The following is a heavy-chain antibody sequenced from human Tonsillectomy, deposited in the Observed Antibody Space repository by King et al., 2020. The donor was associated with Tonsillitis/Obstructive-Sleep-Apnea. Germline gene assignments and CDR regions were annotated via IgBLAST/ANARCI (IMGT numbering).Heavy chain of an antibody. V-gene: IGHV4-34*01. CDR2: INHSGST. J-gene: IGHJ4*02. CDR1: GGSFSGYF. D-gene: IGHD2-15*01. Sequence: VQFQQWGAGLLKPSETLSLPCAVSGGSFSGYFWSWIRQPPGKGLEWIGEINHSGSTNYNPSLKSRVTISVDTSKNQFSLKLRSVNAADTAVYYCARGGGSWDWGQGTLVTVSS. CDR3: ARGGGSWD.